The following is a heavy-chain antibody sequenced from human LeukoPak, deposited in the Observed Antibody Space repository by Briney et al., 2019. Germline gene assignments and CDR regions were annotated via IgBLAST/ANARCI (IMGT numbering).Heavy chain of an antibody. J-gene: IGHJ4*02. V-gene: IGHV4-59*01. CDR1: GGSISSYY. CDR3: ARDLGYYYDRRVGYFDY. D-gene: IGHD3-22*01. CDR2: IYYSGST. Sequence: PSETLSLTCTVSGGSISSYYWSWIRQPPGKGLEWIGYIYYSGSTNYNPSLKSRVTISVDTSKNQFSLKLSSVTAADTAVYYCARDLGYYYDRRVGYFDYWGQGTLVTVSS.